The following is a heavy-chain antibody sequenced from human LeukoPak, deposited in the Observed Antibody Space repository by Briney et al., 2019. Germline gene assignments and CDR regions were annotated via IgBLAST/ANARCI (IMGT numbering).Heavy chain of an antibody. CDR2: ISYDGSNK. V-gene: IGHV3-30*18. CDR3: AKDLFGDYGYYYYGMDV. CDR1: GFTFSSYG. D-gene: IGHD4-17*01. J-gene: IGHJ6*02. Sequence: GRSLRLSCAASGFTFSSYGMHWVRQAPGKGLEWVAVISYDGSNKYYADSVKGRFTISRDNSKNTLYLQVNSLRAEDTAVYYCAKDLFGDYGYYYYGMDVWGQGTTVTVSS.